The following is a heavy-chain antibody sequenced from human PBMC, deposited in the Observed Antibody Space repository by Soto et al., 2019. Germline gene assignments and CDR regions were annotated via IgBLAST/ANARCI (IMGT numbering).Heavy chain of an antibody. CDR3: ARYLADYGDYGDY. CDR1: GFTFSSYS. D-gene: IGHD4-17*01. CDR2: ISSSSSYI. J-gene: IGHJ4*02. Sequence: EVQLVESGGGLVKPGGSLRLSCAASGFTFSSYSMNWVRQAPGKGLEWVSSISSSSSYIYYADSVKGRFTISRDTAKNSLYLQMNSLRAEDTAVYYCARYLADYGDYGDYWGQGTLVTVSS. V-gene: IGHV3-21*01.